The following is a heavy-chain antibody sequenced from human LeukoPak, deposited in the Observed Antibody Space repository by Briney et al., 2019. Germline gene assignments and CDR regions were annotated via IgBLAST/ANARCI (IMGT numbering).Heavy chain of an antibody. Sequence: PSETLSLTCTVSGGSISSYYWSWIRQPPGKGLEWIGYIYYSGSTNYNPSLKSRVTISVDTSKNQFSLKLSSVTAADTAVYYCARGATTGNYFDYWGQGTLVTVSS. D-gene: IGHD4-17*01. V-gene: IGHV4-59*01. CDR2: IYYSGST. CDR3: ARGATTGNYFDY. J-gene: IGHJ4*02. CDR1: GGSISSYY.